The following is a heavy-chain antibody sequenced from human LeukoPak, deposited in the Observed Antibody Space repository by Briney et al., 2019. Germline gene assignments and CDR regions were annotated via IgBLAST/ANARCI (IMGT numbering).Heavy chain of an antibody. CDR2: IYYSGST. CDR1: GGSISSGDYY. CDR3: ARHPGGDYSYYFDY. Sequence: PSQTLSLTCTVSGGSISSGDYYWSWIRQPPGKGLEWIGYIYYSGSTYYNPSLKSRVTISVDTSKNQFSLKLSSVTAADTAVYYCARHPGGDYSYYFDYWGQGTLVTVSS. V-gene: IGHV4-30-4*08. J-gene: IGHJ4*02. D-gene: IGHD4-17*01.